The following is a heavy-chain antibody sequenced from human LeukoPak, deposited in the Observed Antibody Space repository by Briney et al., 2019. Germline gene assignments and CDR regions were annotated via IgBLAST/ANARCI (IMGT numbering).Heavy chain of an antibody. CDR3: AKHHDGGPTLRLDS. CDR2: FHYSGST. D-gene: IGHD2-15*01. J-gene: IGHJ4*02. Sequence: PWETLSLTCCVTAASVSNYEWGWIRQSPGKGLEWIGFFHYSGSTNYNPSLNSRVTTSIDTSMNPPSLTLVSVTAADTAVYSSAKHHDGGPTLRLDSWGLGVLVTVSS. CDR1: AASVSNYE. V-gene: IGHV4-59*08.